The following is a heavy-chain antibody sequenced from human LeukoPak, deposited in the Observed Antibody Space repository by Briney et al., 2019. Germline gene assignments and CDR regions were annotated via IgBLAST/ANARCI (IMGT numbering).Heavy chain of an antibody. D-gene: IGHD1-26*01. CDR1: GGSVTGGGYY. CDR3: ATAEWEYFYFDS. Sequence: SETLSLTCSVSGGSVTGGGYYWSWIRQHPGKGLEWIGFASYSGGTYYNPSLMGRITISVDRSQNQFSLRMRDVTAADTAVYFCATAEWEYFYFDSWGQGALVAVSS. J-gene: IGHJ4*02. CDR2: ASYSGGT. V-gene: IGHV4-31*03.